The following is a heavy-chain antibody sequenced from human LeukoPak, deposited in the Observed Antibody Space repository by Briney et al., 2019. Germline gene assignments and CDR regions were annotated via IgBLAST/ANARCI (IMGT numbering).Heavy chain of an antibody. J-gene: IGHJ4*02. CDR1: GYTFTSYA. V-gene: IGHV1-69*13. CDR2: IIPIFGTA. CDR3: ARCTSRSSSWTGPFDY. D-gene: IGHD6-13*01. Sequence: SVKVSCKASGYTFTSYAVSWVRQAPGQGLEWMGGIIPIFGTANYAQKFQGRVTITADESTSTAYMELSSLRSEDTAVYYCARCTSRSSSWTGPFDYWGQGTLVTVSS.